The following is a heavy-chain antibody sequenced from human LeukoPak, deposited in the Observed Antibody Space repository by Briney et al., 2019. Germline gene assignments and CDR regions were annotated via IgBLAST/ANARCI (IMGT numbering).Heavy chain of an antibody. D-gene: IGHD1-14*01. CDR2: INPNSGGT. J-gene: IGHJ4*02. V-gene: IGHV1-2*02. CDR3: ARVGAPTRSFDY. CDR1: GYTFTGYY. Sequence: GGSVKVSCKASGYTFTGYYMHWVRQAPGQGLEWMGWINPNSGGTNYAQKFQGRVTMTRDTSSSTAYMELSRLRSDDTAVYYCARVGAPTRSFDYWGQGTLVTVSS.